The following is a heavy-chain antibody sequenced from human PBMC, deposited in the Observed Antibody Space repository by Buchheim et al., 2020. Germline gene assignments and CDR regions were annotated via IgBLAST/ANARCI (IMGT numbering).Heavy chain of an antibody. D-gene: IGHD5-24*01. V-gene: IGHV3-30*03. CDR3: TSGMATSHNEYFQH. Sequence: QVQLVESGGGVVQPGRSLRLSCAASGFTFSSYGMYWVRQAPGKGLEWVAVISYDGSNKYYADSAKGRFTISRDNSKNTLYLQMNSLRAEDTAVYYCTSGMATSHNEYFQHWGQGT. CDR2: ISYDGSNK. J-gene: IGHJ1*01. CDR1: GFTFSSYG.